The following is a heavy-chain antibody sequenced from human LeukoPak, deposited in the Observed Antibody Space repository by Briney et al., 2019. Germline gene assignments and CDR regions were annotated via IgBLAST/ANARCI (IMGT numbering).Heavy chain of an antibody. CDR1: GGSISSYY. CDR2: IYYSGSP. V-gene: IGHV4-59*12. D-gene: IGHD1-26*01. CDR3: ARDGRGRQDY. Sequence: SETLSLTCTVSGGSISSYYWSWIRQPPGKGLEWIGYIYYSGSPNYHPTLKSRVTISVDTSKNQFSLKLSSVTAAATAVYYCARDGRGRQDYGGQGNRVTVSS. J-gene: IGHJ4*02.